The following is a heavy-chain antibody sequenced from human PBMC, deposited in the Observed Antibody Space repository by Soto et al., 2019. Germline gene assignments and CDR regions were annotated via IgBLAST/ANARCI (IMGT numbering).Heavy chain of an antibody. D-gene: IGHD5-18*01. J-gene: IGHJ6*02. V-gene: IGHV1-58*01. CDR1: GFTFTSSA. CDR2: IVVGSGNT. CDR3: AAGDTATGYGMDV. Sequence: ASVKVSCKASGFTFTSSAVQWVRQARGQRLEWIGWIVVGSGNTNYAQKFQERVTITRDMSTSTAYMELSSLRPEDTAVYYCAAGDTATGYGMDVWGQGTTVTVSS.